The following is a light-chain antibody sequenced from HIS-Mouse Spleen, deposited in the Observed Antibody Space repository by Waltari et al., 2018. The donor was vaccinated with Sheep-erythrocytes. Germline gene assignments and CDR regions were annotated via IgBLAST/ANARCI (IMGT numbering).Light chain of an antibody. CDR1: SSDVGSYNL. Sequence: QSALTQPASVSGSPGQSITISCTGTSSDVGSYNLVSWYQQHPGKAPKLMIHEGSKRPSGVSNRFSVSKSGNTASLTISGLQAEDEADYYCCSYAGSSTPWVFGGGTKLTVL. J-gene: IGLJ3*02. CDR3: CSYAGSSTPWV. V-gene: IGLV2-23*01. CDR2: EGS.